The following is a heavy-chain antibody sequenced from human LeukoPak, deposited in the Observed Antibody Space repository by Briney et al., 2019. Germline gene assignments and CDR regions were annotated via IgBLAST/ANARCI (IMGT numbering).Heavy chain of an antibody. J-gene: IGHJ4*02. V-gene: IGHV4-39*01. D-gene: IGHD2-15*01. CDR3: ARQEGYCRGGSCYGYFGY. Sequence: PSETLSLTCTVSGGSLSTSSYYWGWIRQPPGQGLEWLGTIYYSGTIYYNPSLRSRVIISADTSKNQFSLRLTSVTAADTAVYYCARQEGYCRGGSCYGYFGYWGQGSLVTVSS. CDR2: IYYSGTI. CDR1: GGSLSTSSYY.